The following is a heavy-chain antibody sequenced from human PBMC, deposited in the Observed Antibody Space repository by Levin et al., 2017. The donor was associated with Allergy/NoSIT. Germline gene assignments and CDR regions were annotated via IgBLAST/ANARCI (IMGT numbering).Heavy chain of an antibody. J-gene: IGHJ4*02. CDR2: INPNSGGT. Sequence: GASVKVSCKASGYMFTAYAYLHWVRQAPGQGLEWMGWINPNSGGTNYAHKFQGSVTMTRDTSISTAYMELSSLTSDDTAVYYCARTTTNNYGWLYFEHWGQGTLVTVSS. V-gene: IGHV1-2*07. D-gene: IGHD5-18*01. CDR3: ARTTTNNYGWLYFEH. CDR1: GYMFTAYAY.